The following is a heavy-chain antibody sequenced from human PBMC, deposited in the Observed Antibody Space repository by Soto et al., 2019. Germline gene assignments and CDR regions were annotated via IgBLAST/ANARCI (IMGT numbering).Heavy chain of an antibody. D-gene: IGHD6-19*01. CDR1: GFSFRNYG. CDR3: ARGWGSGGHHGCLDV. J-gene: IGHJ3*01. Sequence: QEQLVESGGGVVQPGRSLRLSCAASGFSFRNYGIHWVRQAPGKGLDWVAVIWYDGSKRYYADSVRGRFTISRDNSGNMGHLQLDGLSAEDSAVYDCARGWGSGGHHGCLDVWGQGTTVVVSP. CDR2: IWYDGSKR. V-gene: IGHV3-33*01.